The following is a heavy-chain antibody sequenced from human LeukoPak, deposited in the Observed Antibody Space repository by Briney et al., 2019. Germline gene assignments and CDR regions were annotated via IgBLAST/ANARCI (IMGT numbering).Heavy chain of an antibody. CDR2: IIPIFGTA. CDR3: AALPTRYCSSTSCRFDY. V-gene: IGHV1-69*01. CDR1: GGTFSSYA. Sequence: ASVKVSCKASGGTFSSYAISWVRQAPGQGLEWMGGIIPIFGTANYAQKFQGRVTITADESTSTAYMELSSLRSEDTAVYYCAALPTRYCSSTSCRFDYWGQGTLVTVSS. D-gene: IGHD2-2*01. J-gene: IGHJ4*02.